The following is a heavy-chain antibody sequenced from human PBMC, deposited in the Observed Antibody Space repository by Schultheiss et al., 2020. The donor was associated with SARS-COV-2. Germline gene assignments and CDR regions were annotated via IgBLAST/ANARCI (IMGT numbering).Heavy chain of an antibody. Sequence: SETLSLTCTVSGGSISSSSYYWGWIRQPPGKGLEWIGSIYYSGSTYYNPSLKSRVTMSVDTSKNQFSLKLSSVTAADTAVYYCARDFGAVAYFDYWGQGTLVTVSS. D-gene: IGHD6-19*01. CDR3: ARDFGAVAYFDY. J-gene: IGHJ4*02. V-gene: IGHV4-39*07. CDR1: GGSISSSSYY. CDR2: IYYSGST.